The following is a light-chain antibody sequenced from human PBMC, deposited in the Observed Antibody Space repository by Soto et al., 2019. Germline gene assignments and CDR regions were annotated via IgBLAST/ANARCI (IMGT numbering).Light chain of an antibody. Sequence: QSALTQPPSVSGAPGQRVTISCTGSSSNIGAGYEVHWFQQLPGTAPKLLIYGNTNRPSGVPDRFSGSKSDTSASLAITWLQPEDEADYYCQSYDSSLSVLYVFGTGTKVTVL. CDR2: GNT. CDR1: SSNIGAGYE. J-gene: IGLJ1*01. CDR3: QSYDSSLSVLYV. V-gene: IGLV1-40*01.